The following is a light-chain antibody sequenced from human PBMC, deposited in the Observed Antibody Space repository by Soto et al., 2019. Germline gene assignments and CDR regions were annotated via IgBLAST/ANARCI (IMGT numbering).Light chain of an antibody. J-gene: IGKJ4*01. CDR2: SPS. V-gene: IGKV3-15*01. CDR3: QQYNNWPLT. Sequence: ETVMTQSQATLSASPGESATLSCRASQSVNSDLAWYQQIPGQAPRLLIYSPSTGATGGPGRFSGSGSGTEFTLTISSLKSEDFAIYYCQQYNNWPLTFGGGTKVEI. CDR1: QSVNSD.